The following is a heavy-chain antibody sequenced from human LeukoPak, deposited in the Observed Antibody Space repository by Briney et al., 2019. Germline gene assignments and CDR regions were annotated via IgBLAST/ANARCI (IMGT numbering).Heavy chain of an antibody. CDR1: GFSFSHYA. Sequence: GGSLRLSCAASGFSFSHYAMDWVRQAPGKGLEWVAVISKDGSMKYYSDSVKGRFTVSRDNSIHTLYLEMNSLKTEDTAVYYCAGESFDFWSQGTMVTVSS. CDR2: ISKDGSMK. V-gene: IGHV3-30*04. CDR3: AGESFDF. J-gene: IGHJ3*01.